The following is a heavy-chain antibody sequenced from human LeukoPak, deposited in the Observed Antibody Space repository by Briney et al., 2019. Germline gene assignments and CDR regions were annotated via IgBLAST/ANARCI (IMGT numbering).Heavy chain of an antibody. Sequence: SETLSLTCTVPGGSISNSSYYWGWIRQPPGKGLEWIGSMYYSGSTYYNPSLKSRATISVDTSKNQFSLKLSSVTAADTAVYYCARHGRMGTINPSYWGQGTLVTVSS. CDR3: ARHGRMGTINPSY. CDR1: GGSISNSSYY. V-gene: IGHV4-39*01. D-gene: IGHD5-24*01. CDR2: MYYSGST. J-gene: IGHJ4*02.